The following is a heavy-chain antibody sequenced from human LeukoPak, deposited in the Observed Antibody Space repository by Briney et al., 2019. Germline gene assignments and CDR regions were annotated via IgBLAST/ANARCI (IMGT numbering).Heavy chain of an antibody. Sequence: GGSLRLSCAASGFTFSSYSMNWVRQAPGKGLEWVSSISSSSSYIYYADSVKGRFTISRDNAKNSLYLQMNSLRAEDTAVYYCAAGTTWIQLWSFDYWGQGTLVTVSS. J-gene: IGHJ4*02. CDR2: ISSSSSYI. CDR3: AAGTTWIQLWSFDY. D-gene: IGHD5-18*01. V-gene: IGHV3-21*01. CDR1: GFTFSSYS.